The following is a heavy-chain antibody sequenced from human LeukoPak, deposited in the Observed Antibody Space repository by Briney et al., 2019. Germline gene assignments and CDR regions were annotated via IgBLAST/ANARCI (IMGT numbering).Heavy chain of an antibody. D-gene: IGHD6-13*01. Sequence: ASVKVSCKASGYTFTSYAMNWVRQAPGQGLEWVGWINTNAGNPTYAQGFTGRFVFSLDTSVSTAYLQICSLKAEDTAVYYCARDSSSWYNLSYYYYYYGMDVWGQGTTVTVSS. V-gene: IGHV7-4-1*01. J-gene: IGHJ6*02. CDR2: INTNAGNP. CDR3: ARDSSSWYNLSYYYYYYGMDV. CDR1: GYTFTSYA.